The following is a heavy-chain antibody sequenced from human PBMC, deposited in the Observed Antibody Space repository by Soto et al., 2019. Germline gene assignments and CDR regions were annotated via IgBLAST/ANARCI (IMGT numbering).Heavy chain of an antibody. CDR3: ARSQSTGDWSASVAASSYGLDV. CDR1: GYTFTSYY. V-gene: IGHV1-46*01. D-gene: IGHD3-3*01. J-gene: IGHJ6*02. CDR2: INPSGGYT. Sequence: QEQLVQSGAELRKPGASVKVSCQTSGYTFTSYYVHWVRQAPGQGLEWMGIINPSGGYTTYAQKFPGRLTLTRDTSTSTVYMELSSLTSEDTAVYFCARSQSTGDWSASVAASSYGLDVWGQGTTVTVAS.